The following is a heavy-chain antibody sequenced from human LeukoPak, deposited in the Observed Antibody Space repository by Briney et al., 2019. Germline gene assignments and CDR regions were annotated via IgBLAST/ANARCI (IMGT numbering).Heavy chain of an antibody. CDR2: SSTSGGT. V-gene: IGHV4-61*02. CDR3: ARSLVGATSYFDY. D-gene: IGHD1-26*01. J-gene: IGHJ4*02. Sequence: SETLSLTCTVSGGSISSGRYYWNWIRQPAGKGLEWIGRSSTSGGTNYNPSLKSRLTISEDTSRNQFSLKLSSVTAADTAMYYCARSLVGATSYFDYWGQGTLVTVSS. CDR1: GGSISSGRYY.